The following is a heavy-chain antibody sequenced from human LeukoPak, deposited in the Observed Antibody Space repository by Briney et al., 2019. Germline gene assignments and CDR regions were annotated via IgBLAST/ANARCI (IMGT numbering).Heavy chain of an antibody. CDR1: GFTFSTYS. CDR2: ITSSNSYI. CDR3: ARDPPGEQQLVTAEYFQH. D-gene: IGHD6-13*01. V-gene: IGHV3-21*01. Sequence: GGSLRLSCAASGFTFSTYSMNWVRQAPGKGLEWVSSITSSNSYIYYADSVKGRFTISRDNAKNSLYLQMNSLRAEDTAVYYCARDPPGEQQLVTAEYFQHWGQGTLVTVSS. J-gene: IGHJ1*01.